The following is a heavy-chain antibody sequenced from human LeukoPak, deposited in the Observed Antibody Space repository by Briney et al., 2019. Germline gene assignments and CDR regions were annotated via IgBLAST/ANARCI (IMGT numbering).Heavy chain of an antibody. CDR3: ARGVRGYSYGSRFDY. V-gene: IGHV3-11*04. D-gene: IGHD5-18*01. CDR2: ISSSGATI. Sequence: GGSLRVSCAASGFTFRDHYMSWIRQAPGKGLEGVAYISSSGATIYYADSVKGRFTISRDNAKNSLYLQMNSLRVEDTAVYYCARGVRGYSYGSRFDYWGQGTLVTVSS. CDR1: GFTFRDHY. J-gene: IGHJ4*02.